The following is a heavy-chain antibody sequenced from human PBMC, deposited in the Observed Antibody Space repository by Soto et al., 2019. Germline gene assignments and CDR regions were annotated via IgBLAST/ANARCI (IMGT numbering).Heavy chain of an antibody. CDR3: ARGSPGVLGAVAGHYPIDV. V-gene: IGHV6-1*01. CDR2: TYYRSKWYN. J-gene: IGHJ6*02. D-gene: IGHD6-19*01. Sequence: QTLSLTCAISGDRVSSNSAAWNWIRQSPSRGLEWLGRTYYRSKWYNDYAVSVKSRITINPDTSKNQFSLQLNSVTPEDTAVYYCARGSPGVLGAVAGHYPIDVWVQGAAVIVSS. CDR1: GDRVSSNSAA.